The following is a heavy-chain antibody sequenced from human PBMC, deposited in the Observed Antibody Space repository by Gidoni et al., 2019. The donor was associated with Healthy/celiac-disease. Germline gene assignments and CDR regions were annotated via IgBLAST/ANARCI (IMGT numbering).Heavy chain of an antibody. Sequence: QVQLVQSGAELKKPWPSVKVPCMVSELTFTSSYMHWVRQARGQGLEWMGKINESSGRTSYAEKFKGRVTMTRDTSTSTVYMKLRSLRSEDTAVYYCARDHDEDWNYSSGMDVWGQGTTVTVSS. D-gene: IGHD1-1*01. CDR2: INESSGRT. J-gene: IGHJ6*02. V-gene: IGHV1-46*01. CDR1: ELTFTSSY. CDR3: ARDHDEDWNYSSGMDV.